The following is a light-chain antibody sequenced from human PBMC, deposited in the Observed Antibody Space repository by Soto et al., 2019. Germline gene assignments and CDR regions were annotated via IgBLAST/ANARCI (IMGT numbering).Light chain of an antibody. CDR3: QQYGNSRWT. Sequence: EVVLTQSPGTLSLFPGERATLSCRASQSVSSSYLAWYQQKPGQAPRLLIFGASSRATGIPDRFSGSGSGTDFILTISRLEPEVFAVYYCQQYGNSRWTFGQGTKVEIK. CDR2: GAS. V-gene: IGKV3-20*01. CDR1: QSVSSSY. J-gene: IGKJ1*01.